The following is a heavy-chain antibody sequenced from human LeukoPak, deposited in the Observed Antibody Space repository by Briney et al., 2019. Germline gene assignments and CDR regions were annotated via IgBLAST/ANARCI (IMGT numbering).Heavy chain of an antibody. V-gene: IGHV5-51*01. CDR2: IYPGDSDT. CDR1: GYSFTAYW. CDR3: ARGGVIDSSGYYRDY. D-gene: IGHD3-22*01. Sequence: GESLKISCKGSGYSFTAYWIGWVRQMPGKGLEWMGIIYPGDSDTRYSPSFQGQVTTSADKSISTAYLQWSSLKASDTAMYSCARGGVIDSSGYYRDYWGQGTLVTVSS. J-gene: IGHJ4*02.